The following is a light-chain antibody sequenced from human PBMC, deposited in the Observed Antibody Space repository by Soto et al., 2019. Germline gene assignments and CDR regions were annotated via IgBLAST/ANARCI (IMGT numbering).Light chain of an antibody. J-gene: IGKJ1*01. V-gene: IGKV1-5*03. CDR3: QQYHTYPCT. CDR2: KAS. CDR1: QSINSW. Sequence: DIQMTQSPSTVSASVGDRVTITCRASQSINSWLAWYQQKPGKAPKLLIYKASSLESGVPSRFSGSGSGTEFTLTISSPQPDDFATYYCQQYHTYPCTFGQGTKVEI.